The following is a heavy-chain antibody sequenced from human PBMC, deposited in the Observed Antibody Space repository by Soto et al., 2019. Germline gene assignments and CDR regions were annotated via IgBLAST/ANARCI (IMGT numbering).Heavy chain of an antibody. V-gene: IGHV1-18*01. CDR2: ISAYNGNT. J-gene: IGHJ6*02. CDR1: GYTFTSYG. D-gene: IGHD3-16*01. CDR3: ARAEALGTYYYYYGMDV. Sequence: ASVKVSCKASGYTFTSYGISWVRQAPGQGLEWMGWISAYNGNTNYAQKLQGRVTMTTDTSTSTAYMELRSLRSDDTAVYYCARAEALGTYYYYYGMDVWGQGTTVTVSS.